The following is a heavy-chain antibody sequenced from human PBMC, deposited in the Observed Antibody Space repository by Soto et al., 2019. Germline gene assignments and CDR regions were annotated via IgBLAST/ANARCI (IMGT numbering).Heavy chain of an antibody. Sequence: ASVKVSCKASGFSFSDYFMHWVRQAPGQGLEWMGIINPSGDSRNYAQKFQGRVTITRNTSTSTVYMDLSSLRYEDTAVYYCARDNSQNYGTPAASSRFHPWGQGTPVTVSS. J-gene: IGHJ5*02. CDR3: ARDNSQNYGTPAASSRFHP. CDR2: INPSGDSR. CDR1: GFSFSDYF. D-gene: IGHD2-15*01. V-gene: IGHV1-46*01.